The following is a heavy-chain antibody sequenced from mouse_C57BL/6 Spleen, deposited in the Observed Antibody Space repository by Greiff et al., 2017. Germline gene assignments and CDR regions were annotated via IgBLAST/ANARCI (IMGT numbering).Heavy chain of an antibody. V-gene: IGHV5-9*01. D-gene: IGHD1-1*01. CDR1: GFTFSSYT. Sequence: DVKLVESGGGLVKPGGSLKLSCAASGFTFSSYTMSWVRQTPEKRLEWVATISGGGGNTYYPDSVKGRFTISRDNAKNTLYLQMSSLRSEDTALYYCARHRYYGSSYVKFAYWGQGTLVTVSA. CDR3: ARHRYYGSSYVKFAY. CDR2: ISGGGGNT. J-gene: IGHJ3*01.